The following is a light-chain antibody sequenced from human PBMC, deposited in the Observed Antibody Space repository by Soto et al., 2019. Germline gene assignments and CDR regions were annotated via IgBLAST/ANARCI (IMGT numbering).Light chain of an antibody. CDR3: SSYTTIFTYV. CDR1: SSDVGIYNL. J-gene: IGLJ1*01. CDR2: EVS. V-gene: IGLV2-14*02. Sequence: QSALTQPASVSGSPGQPITISCTGTSSDVGIYNLVSWYQHFPGKAPKLMISEVSNRPSGISNRFSGSKSGNTASLTISGLQAEDEADYYCSSYTTIFTYVFGTGTKVTVL.